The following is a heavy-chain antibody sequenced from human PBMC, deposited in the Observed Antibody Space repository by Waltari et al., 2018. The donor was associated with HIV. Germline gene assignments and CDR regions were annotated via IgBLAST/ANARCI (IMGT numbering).Heavy chain of an antibody. J-gene: IGHJ3*02. Sequence: QVQLVQSGAEVKKPGASVKVSCKASGYTFTSYAMHWVRQAPGQRLEWMGWINAGNGNTKYSQKFQGRVTITRDTSASTAYMELSSLRSEDTAVYYCARDNEEWELLRGFRDAFDIWGQGTMVTVSS. CDR3: ARDNEEWELLRGFRDAFDI. CDR2: INAGNGNT. D-gene: IGHD1-26*01. CDR1: GYTFTSYA. V-gene: IGHV1-3*01.